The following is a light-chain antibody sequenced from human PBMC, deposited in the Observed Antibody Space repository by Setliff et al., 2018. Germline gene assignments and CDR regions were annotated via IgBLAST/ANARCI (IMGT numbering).Light chain of an antibody. J-gene: IGLJ1*01. CDR1: SSDLGAGFS. V-gene: IGLV1-40*01. CDR3: QSYGGSVSGYV. CDR2: GNN. Sequence: QSVLTQPPSVSGAPGQTVTISCSGTSSDLGAGFSVHWYQQLPGTAPKLLIFGNNNRPSGVPDRFPGSKSGTSASLAITGLQADDEADYYCQSYGGSVSGYVFGTGTKVT.